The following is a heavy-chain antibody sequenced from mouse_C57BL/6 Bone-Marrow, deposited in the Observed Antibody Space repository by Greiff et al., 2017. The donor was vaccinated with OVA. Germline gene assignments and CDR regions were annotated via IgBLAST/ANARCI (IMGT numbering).Heavy chain of an antibody. V-gene: IGHV5-4*03. D-gene: IGHD1-1*01. J-gene: IGHJ1*03. CDR1: GFTFSSYA. Sequence: DVKLVESGGGLVKPGGSLKLSCAASGFTFSSYAMSWVRQTPEKRLEWVATISDGGSYTYYPDNVKGRFTISRDNAKNNLYLQMSHLKSEDTAMYYCASYYYGSRPYFDVWGTGTTVTVSS. CDR3: ASYYYGSRPYFDV. CDR2: ISDGGSYT.